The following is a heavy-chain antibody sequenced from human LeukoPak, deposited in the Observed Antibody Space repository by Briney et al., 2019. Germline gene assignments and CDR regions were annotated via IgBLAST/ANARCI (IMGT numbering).Heavy chain of an antibody. V-gene: IGHV3-30-3*01. D-gene: IGHD2-15*01. CDR3: ARSRSFGGPFDY. Sequence: GGSLSLSCAASGFIFSSYAMHWVRQAPGKGLEWVAVISYDGSNKYYADSVKGRFTISRDNSKNTLYLQMNSLRAEDTAVYYCARSRSFGGPFDYWGQGTLVTVSS. CDR2: ISYDGSNK. CDR1: GFIFSSYA. J-gene: IGHJ4*02.